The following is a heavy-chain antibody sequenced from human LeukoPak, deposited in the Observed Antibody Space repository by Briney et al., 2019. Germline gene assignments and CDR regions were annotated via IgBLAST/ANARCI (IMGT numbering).Heavy chain of an antibody. CDR2: ISYDGSNK. CDR1: GFTFSSYT. D-gene: IGHD2-15*01. J-gene: IGHJ4*02. V-gene: IGHV3-30*04. CDR3: AKSGLNRFDY. Sequence: GGSLRFSCAASGFTFSSYTIHWVRQAPGRGLEWVAVISYDGSNKYYADSVKGRFTISRDNSKNTLYLQMNSLRSEDTAVYYCAKSGLNRFDYWGQGTLVTVSS.